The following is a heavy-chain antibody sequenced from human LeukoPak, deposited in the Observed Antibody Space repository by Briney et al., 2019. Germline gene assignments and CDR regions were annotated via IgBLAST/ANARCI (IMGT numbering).Heavy chain of an antibody. D-gene: IGHD5-24*01. Sequence: SSVKVSCKASGGTLSSYAISWVRQAPGQGLEWMGGIIPIFGTANYAQKFQGRVTITTDESTSTAYMELSSLRSEDTAVYYCARGRDGYMGYFDYWGQGTLVTVSS. CDR3: ARGRDGYMGYFDY. J-gene: IGHJ4*02. V-gene: IGHV1-69*05. CDR2: IIPIFGTA. CDR1: GGTLSSYA.